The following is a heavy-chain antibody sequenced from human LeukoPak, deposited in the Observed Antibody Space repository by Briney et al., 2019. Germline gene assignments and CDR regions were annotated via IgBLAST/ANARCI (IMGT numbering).Heavy chain of an antibody. Sequence: GRSLRLSCAASGFTFSSYGMHWVRQAPGKGLEWVAVIWYDGSNKYYADSVKGRFTISRDNSKNTLYLQMNSLRAEDTAVYYCARTFPGSYYYYGMDVWGQGTTVTVSS. V-gene: IGHV3-33*08. CDR1: GFTFSSYG. J-gene: IGHJ6*02. CDR2: IWYDGSNK. CDR3: ARTFPGSYYYYGMDV.